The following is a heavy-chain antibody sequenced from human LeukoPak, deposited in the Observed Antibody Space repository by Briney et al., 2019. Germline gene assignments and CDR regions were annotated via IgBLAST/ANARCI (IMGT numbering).Heavy chain of an antibody. J-gene: IGHJ4*02. D-gene: IGHD3-10*01. CDR1: GYTFTGYY. V-gene: IGHV1-2*02. Sequence: ASVKVSCKASGYTFTGYYIHWVRQAPGQGLEWMGWINPNSGGTNYAQKFQGRVTMTRDTSIRTAYMELSRLRSDDTAVYYCARVGEYGSGSYLLYWGQGTLVTVSS. CDR2: INPNSGGT. CDR3: ARVGEYGSGSYLLY.